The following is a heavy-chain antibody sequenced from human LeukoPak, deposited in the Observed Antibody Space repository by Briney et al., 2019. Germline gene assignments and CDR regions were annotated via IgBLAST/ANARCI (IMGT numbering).Heavy chain of an antibody. CDR3: AKGPYYYDSSGNEEGAFDI. Sequence: PGGSLRLSCAASGFTFSSYWMSWVRQAPGKGLEWVANIKQDGSEKYYVDSVKGRFTISRDNAKNSLYLQMNSLRAEDTALYYCAKGPYYYDSSGNEEGAFDIWGQGTMVTVSS. CDR1: GFTFSSYW. CDR2: IKQDGSEK. J-gene: IGHJ3*02. D-gene: IGHD3-22*01. V-gene: IGHV3-7*03.